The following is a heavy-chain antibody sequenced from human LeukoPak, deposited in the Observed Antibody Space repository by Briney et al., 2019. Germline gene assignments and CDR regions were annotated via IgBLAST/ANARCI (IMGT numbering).Heavy chain of an antibody. CDR1: GGSISSYY. CDR2: IYYSGST. D-gene: IGHD2-2*01. CDR3: ARDARTHYYYYGMDV. V-gene: IGHV4-59*01. Sequence: SETLSLTCTVSGGSISSYYWSWIRQPPGKGLEWIGYIYYSGSTNYNPSLKSRVTISVDTSKNQFSLKLSSVTAADTAVYYCARDARTHYYYYGMDVWGQGTTATVSS. J-gene: IGHJ6*02.